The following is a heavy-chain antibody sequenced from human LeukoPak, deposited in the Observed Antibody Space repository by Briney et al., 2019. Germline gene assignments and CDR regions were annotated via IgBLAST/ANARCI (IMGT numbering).Heavy chain of an antibody. CDR3: ARTPYYYDSSGYYYEGHYFDY. V-gene: IGHV3-20*04. J-gene: IGHJ4*02. CDR1: GFTFDDYG. CDR2: INWNGGST. Sequence: GGSLRLSCAASGFTFDDYGMSWVRQAPGKGLEWVSGINWNGGSTGYADSVKGRFTISRDNAKNSLYLQMNSLRAEDTALYYCARTPYYYDSSGYYYEGHYFDYWGQGTLVTVSS. D-gene: IGHD3-22*01.